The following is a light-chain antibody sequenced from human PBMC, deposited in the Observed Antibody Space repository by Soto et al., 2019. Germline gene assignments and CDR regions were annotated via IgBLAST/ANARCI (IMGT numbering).Light chain of an antibody. CDR2: GAS. Sequence: EIVLTQSPGTLSLCPGGRATLSCRASQRVSSSYLSWYQQKPGQAPRLLIYGASSRATGIPDRFSGSGSGTDFTLTISRLEPEDFAVYYCQQYGSSPPITFGQGTRLEIK. J-gene: IGKJ5*01. CDR3: QQYGSSPPIT. CDR1: QRVSSSY. V-gene: IGKV3-20*01.